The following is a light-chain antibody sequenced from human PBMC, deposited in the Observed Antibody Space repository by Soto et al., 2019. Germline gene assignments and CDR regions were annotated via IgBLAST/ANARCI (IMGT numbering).Light chain of an antibody. CDR3: LQHNSWPRT. CDR1: QSVSTN. Sequence: EIVMTQSPATLSVSPGERATLSCRASQSVSTNLAWYQQQPGQAPRLLIFGASTRATDVPARFSGSGSGTEFTRTISSLQSEDFAVYYCLQHNSWPRTFGQGTRLEV. CDR2: GAS. J-gene: IGKJ1*01. V-gene: IGKV3-15*01.